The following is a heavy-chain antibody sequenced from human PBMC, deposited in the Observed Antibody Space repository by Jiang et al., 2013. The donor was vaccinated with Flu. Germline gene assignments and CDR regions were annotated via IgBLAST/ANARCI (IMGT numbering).Heavy chain of an antibody. CDR1: GDTFSSYG. D-gene: IGHD5-18*01. Sequence: GAEVKKPGSSVKLSCKASGDTFSSYGINWVRQAPGQGLEWMGGIIPIFGTEDYAQKFQGRVTITVDASTSTAYMELNSLRSEDTAVYYCARGVGGYSHGYLLYWGQGTLVTVSS. J-gene: IGHJ4*02. CDR3: ARGVGGYSHGYLLY. CDR2: IIPIFGTE. V-gene: IGHV1-69*01.